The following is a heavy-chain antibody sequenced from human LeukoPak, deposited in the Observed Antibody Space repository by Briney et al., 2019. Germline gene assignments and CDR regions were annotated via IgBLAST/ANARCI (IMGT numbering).Heavy chain of an antibody. CDR2: IYFSGNT. CDR3: ARVSIFGVVYFDY. CDR1: GDFISTSDFY. D-gene: IGHD3-3*01. Sequence: PSETLSLTCTVSGDFISTSDFYWGWIRQPPGKGLEWIGSIYFSGNTYYNPSLKSRLTISVDTSKNQSYLELRSVTAADTAVYYCARVSIFGVVYFDYWGQGTLVTVSS. J-gene: IGHJ4*02. V-gene: IGHV4-39*07.